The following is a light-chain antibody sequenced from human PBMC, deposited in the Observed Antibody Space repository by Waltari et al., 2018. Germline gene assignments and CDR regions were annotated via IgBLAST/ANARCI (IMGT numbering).Light chain of an antibody. Sequence: IQMTKSPSSVSASVGDRVTISGRPRHHISSWLAWYQQKPGKAPKLLIYAASNLRSGGPSRFSGGGSGTHFTLTISRLQPEDSATYYCQQANSFLGLTFGGGTKVEIK. CDR1: HHISSW. V-gene: IGKV1-12*01. J-gene: IGKJ4*01. CDR3: QQANSFLGLT. CDR2: AAS.